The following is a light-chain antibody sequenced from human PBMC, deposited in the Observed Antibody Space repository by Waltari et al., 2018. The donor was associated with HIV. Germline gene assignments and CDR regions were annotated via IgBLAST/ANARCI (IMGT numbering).Light chain of an antibody. V-gene: IGLV1-40*01. Sequence: QSVLTQPPSVSGATGQRVTISCTGSSSNIGAGNDVNWYQQRPGTAPKLLIYAKTSRASGVPDRFSVSKFGPSASLSITGLQAEDDANYYCQSYDSGLSGSVFGGGTKLTVL. CDR2: AKT. J-gene: IGLJ2*01. CDR3: QSYDSGLSGSV. CDR1: SSNIGAGND.